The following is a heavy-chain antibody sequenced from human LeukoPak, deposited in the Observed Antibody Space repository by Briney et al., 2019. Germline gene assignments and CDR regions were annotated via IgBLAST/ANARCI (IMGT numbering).Heavy chain of an antibody. CDR1: GYTFTSYG. V-gene: IGHV1-18*01. CDR3: ATLPTVTTRAFHI. CDR2: ISAYTGNT. J-gene: IGHJ3*02. Sequence: VSVKVSCKASGYTFTSYGISWVRQAPGQGLEWMGWISAYTGNTNNAQKLQIRVTMTTDTSTGTAYMELRSLISDETAVYYCATLPTVTTRAFHICGQATMVTVSS. D-gene: IGHD4-17*01.